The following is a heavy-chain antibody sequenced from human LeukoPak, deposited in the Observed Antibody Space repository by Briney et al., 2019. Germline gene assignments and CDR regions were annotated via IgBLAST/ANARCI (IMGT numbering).Heavy chain of an antibody. J-gene: IGHJ4*02. CDR3: ARRGPSDASTSYFFDY. D-gene: IGHD2-2*01. V-gene: IGHV6-1*01. Sequence: SQTLSLTCAISGDSVSNNIATWNWVRQSPSRGLEWLGRTYYRSRWGNDYAISVKGRITINPDTSRNQFSLQLNSVTAADTAVYYCARRGPSDASTSYFFDYWGQGILVTVSS. CDR2: TYYRSRWGN. CDR1: GDSVSNNIAT.